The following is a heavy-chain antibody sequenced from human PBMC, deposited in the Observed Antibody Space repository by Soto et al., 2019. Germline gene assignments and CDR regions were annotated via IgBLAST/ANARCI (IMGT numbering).Heavy chain of an antibody. Sequence: ASVKVSCKASGYTFTGYYMHWVRQAPGQGLEWMGWINPNSGGTNYAQKFQGWVTMTRDTSISTAYMELSRLRSDDTAVYYCARDQRVLRVLEWSKVPYYGRDVWGQGTTVTVSS. CDR1: GYTFTGYY. D-gene: IGHD3-3*01. CDR2: INPNSGGT. V-gene: IGHV1-2*04. CDR3: ARDQRVLRVLEWSKVPYYGRDV. J-gene: IGHJ6*02.